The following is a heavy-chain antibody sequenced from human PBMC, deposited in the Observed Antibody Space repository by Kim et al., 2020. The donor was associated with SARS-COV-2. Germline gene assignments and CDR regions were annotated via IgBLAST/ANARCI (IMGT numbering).Heavy chain of an antibody. V-gene: IGHV1-69*13. CDR3: AREAPTAAAGTYYYYGMDV. J-gene: IGHJ6*02. Sequence: SVKVSCKASGGTFSSYAISWVRQAPGQGLEWMGGIIPIFGTANYAQKFQGRVTITADESTSTAYMELSSLRSEDTVVYYFAREAPTAAAGTYYYYGMDVWGQGTTVTVSS. D-gene: IGHD6-13*01. CDR1: GGTFSSYA. CDR2: IIPIFGTA.